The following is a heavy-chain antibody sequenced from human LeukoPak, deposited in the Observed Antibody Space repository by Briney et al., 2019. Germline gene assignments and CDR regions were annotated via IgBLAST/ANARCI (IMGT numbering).Heavy chain of an antibody. CDR1: GFTFSSYW. D-gene: IGHD2-15*01. CDR2: INSDGSRT. CDR3: ARGGSLLRNAFDI. J-gene: IGHJ3*02. Sequence: PGGSLRLSCAASGFTFSSYWMHWVRQAPGKGLVWVSRINSDGSRTSYADSVKGRFTISRDNAKNTLYLQMNSLRAEDTAVYYCARGGSLLRNAFDIWGQGTMVTVSS. V-gene: IGHV3-74*01.